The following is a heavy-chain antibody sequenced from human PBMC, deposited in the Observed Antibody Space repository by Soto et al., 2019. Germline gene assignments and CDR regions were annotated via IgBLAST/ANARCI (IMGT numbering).Heavy chain of an antibody. V-gene: IGHV1-46*01. D-gene: IGHD2-2*01. CDR2: LFPSGGST. J-gene: IGHJ6*02. Sequence: ASVRVPCKASGYTFSSYNVHWVRQAPGQGLEWMGVLFPSGGSTSHALNFQGRVTMTRDTSTSTVYMDLSSLRSEDTAVYYCARMTVVDGMDVWGQGTTVTVSS. CDR3: ARMTVVDGMDV. CDR1: GYTFSSYN.